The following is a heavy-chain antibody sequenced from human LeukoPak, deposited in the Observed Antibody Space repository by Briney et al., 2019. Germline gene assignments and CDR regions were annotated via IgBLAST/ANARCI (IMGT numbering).Heavy chain of an antibody. D-gene: IGHD6-19*01. V-gene: IGHV4-34*01. J-gene: IGHJ4*02. Sequence: PSETLSLTCAVSGVPFSNYYWSWVRQSPRQGLEWIGEINHSGYTNYNPSLKSRVTMSIDTSKNQFSLKLTYATAADAGVYYCTRAVAGHPDWGQRTLVTVSS. CDR1: GVPFSNYY. CDR3: TRAVAGHPD. CDR2: INHSGYT.